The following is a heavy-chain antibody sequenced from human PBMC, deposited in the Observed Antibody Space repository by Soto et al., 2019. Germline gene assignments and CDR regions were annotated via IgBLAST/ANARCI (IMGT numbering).Heavy chain of an antibody. CDR3: SRDPLGGSGRHGHDY. J-gene: IGHJ4*02. CDR2: IKPDGSAT. CDR1: GFTFGSYW. Sequence: EVQLVESGGGLVQPGGSLRLSCAVSGFTFGSYWMNWVRLIPGKGLEWVAYIKPDGSATYYVDSVKGRFTISRDNAKNSLYLQMNSLRVEDTAVYYCSRDPLGGSGRHGHDYWGQGTLVSVSS. D-gene: IGHD3-10*01. V-gene: IGHV3-7*01.